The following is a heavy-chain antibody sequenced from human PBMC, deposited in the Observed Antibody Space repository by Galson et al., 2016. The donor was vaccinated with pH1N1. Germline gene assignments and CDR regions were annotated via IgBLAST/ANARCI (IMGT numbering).Heavy chain of an antibody. Sequence: SVKVSCKASGYTFTSYGISWVRQAPEQGLEWMGWISGYNGNTNYAQKVQGRVTMTTDTSTSTTYMELRSLRSDDTAVYYCAREGYCSGGSCYSGASDYWGQGTLVTVSS. J-gene: IGHJ4*02. CDR1: GYTFTSYG. CDR3: AREGYCSGGSCYSGASDY. CDR2: ISGYNGNT. D-gene: IGHD2-15*01. V-gene: IGHV1-18*01.